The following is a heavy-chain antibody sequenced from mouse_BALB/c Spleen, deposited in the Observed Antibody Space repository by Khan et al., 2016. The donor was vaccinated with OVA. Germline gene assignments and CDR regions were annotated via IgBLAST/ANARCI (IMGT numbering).Heavy chain of an antibody. V-gene: IGHV3-1*02. CDR2: ITYSGST. J-gene: IGHJ2*01. D-gene: IGHD1-2*01. CDR3: ARTARIKY. CDR1: GYSITSGYG. Sequence: VQLKESGPGLVKPSQSLSLTCTVTGYSITSGYGWNWIRQFPGNKLEWMGNITYSGSTNYNPSLKSRTSITRDTSNNQFFLQLKSVTTEDKATYYCARTARIKYWGQGTTLTVSS.